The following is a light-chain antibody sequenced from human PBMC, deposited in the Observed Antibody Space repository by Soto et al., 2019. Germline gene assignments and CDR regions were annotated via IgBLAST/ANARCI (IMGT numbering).Light chain of an antibody. CDR2: EVS. Sequence: QSALTQPASVSGSPGQSITISCTGSSNDIGAYKYVSWYQQYPGKAPKLIIFEVSNRPSGVSNRFSGSKSGNTASLTIAGLQAEDEADYHCSSYTTGSTHVFGTGTKVTVL. V-gene: IGLV2-14*01. CDR1: SNDIGAYKY. J-gene: IGLJ1*01. CDR3: SSYTTGSTHV.